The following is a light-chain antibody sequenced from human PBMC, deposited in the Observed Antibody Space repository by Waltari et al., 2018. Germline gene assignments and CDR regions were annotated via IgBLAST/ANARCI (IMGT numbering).Light chain of an antibody. J-gene: IGKJ4*01. CDR3: QQRSNWPLT. V-gene: IGKV3-11*01. Sequence: EIVLTQSPATLSLSPGERVTLSCRASQSVSTYFAWYQQKPGLAPRLLIYDASNRATGIPAMFSGSGSGTDFTLTISSLEPEDFAVYYCQQRSNWPLTFGGGTKVELK. CDR1: QSVSTY. CDR2: DAS.